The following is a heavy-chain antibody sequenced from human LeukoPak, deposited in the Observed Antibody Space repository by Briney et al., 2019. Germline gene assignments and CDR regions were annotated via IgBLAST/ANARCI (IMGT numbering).Heavy chain of an antibody. J-gene: IGHJ4*02. CDR2: INPNSGGT. D-gene: IGHD3-16*01. CDR1: GYTLTGYY. Sequence: GTSVKVSCKASGYTLTGYYMHWVRQAPGQGLEWMGWINPNSGGTNYAQKFQGRVTMTRDTSISTAYMELSRLRSDDTAVYYCARDNDSRDPPHFDYWGQGTLVTVSS. V-gene: IGHV1-2*02. CDR3: ARDNDSRDPPHFDY.